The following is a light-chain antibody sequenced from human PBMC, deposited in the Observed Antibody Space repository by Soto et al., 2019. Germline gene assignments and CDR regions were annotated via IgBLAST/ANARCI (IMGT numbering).Light chain of an antibody. CDR1: QYINTR. CDR2: QTS. Sequence: EIVLTQSPATLSSFPGDRVTLSCRASQYINTRLAWYQHRPCQAPRLLIYQTSLRAAGIPARFSASGSGTDFTLTSSDVQPEDFALYYCHQRQSWPRTFGQGTKVDI. CDR3: HQRQSWPRT. J-gene: IGKJ1*01. V-gene: IGKV3-11*01.